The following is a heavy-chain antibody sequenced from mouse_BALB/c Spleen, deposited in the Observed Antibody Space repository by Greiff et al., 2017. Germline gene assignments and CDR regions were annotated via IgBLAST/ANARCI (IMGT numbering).Heavy chain of an antibody. CDR2: IDPSYGGT. CDR1: GYSFTGYN. D-gene: IGHD2-1*01. Sequence: QLQESGPELAKPGASVKISCQASGYSFTGYNMNWVKQSDGKSLEWLGNIDPSYGGTSYNQKFKGKATLTVDKSASTAYMQLKSKTSEASAVYYGARWEVTWTRGGMDYWGQGTSVTVSA. V-gene: IGHV1S135*01. CDR3: ARWEVTWTRGGMDY. J-gene: IGHJ4*01.